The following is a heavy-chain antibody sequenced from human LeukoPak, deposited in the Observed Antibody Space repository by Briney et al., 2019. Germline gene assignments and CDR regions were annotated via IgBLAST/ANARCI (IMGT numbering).Heavy chain of an antibody. Sequence: AGGSLRLSCAASGFTFSSYGMHWVRQAPGKGLEWVAVISYDGSNKYYADSAKGRFTISRDNSKNTLYLQMNSLRAEDTAVYYCAKEAFDYWGQGTLVTVSS. CDR3: AKEAFDY. V-gene: IGHV3-30*18. CDR2: ISYDGSNK. CDR1: GFTFSSYG. J-gene: IGHJ4*02.